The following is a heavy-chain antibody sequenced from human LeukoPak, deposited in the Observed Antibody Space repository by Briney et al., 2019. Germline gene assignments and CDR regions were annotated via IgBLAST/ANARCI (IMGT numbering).Heavy chain of an antibody. CDR3: ARDSSYQLLTHDAFDI. V-gene: IGHV3-7*01. CDR2: IKQDVSEK. J-gene: IGHJ3*02. D-gene: IGHD2-2*01. Sequence: QAGGSLRLSCAASGFTFSSYWMSWVRQAPGKGLEWVANIKQDVSEKYYVDSVKGRFTISRDNAKNSLYLQMNSLRAEDTAVYYCARDSSYQLLTHDAFDIWGQGTMVTVSS. CDR1: GFTFSSYW.